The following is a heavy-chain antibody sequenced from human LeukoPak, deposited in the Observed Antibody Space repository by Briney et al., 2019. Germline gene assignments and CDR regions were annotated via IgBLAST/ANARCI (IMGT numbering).Heavy chain of an antibody. V-gene: IGHV4-34*01. Sequence: SETLSLTCAVYGGSFSGYYWSWIRQPPGKGLEWIGEINHSGSTNYNPSLKSRVTISVDTSKNQFSLKLSSVTAADTAVYYCARGSMIVVVGAFDIWGQGTMVTVSS. J-gene: IGHJ3*02. CDR1: GGSFSGYY. CDR3: ARGSMIVVVGAFDI. D-gene: IGHD3-22*01. CDR2: INHSGST.